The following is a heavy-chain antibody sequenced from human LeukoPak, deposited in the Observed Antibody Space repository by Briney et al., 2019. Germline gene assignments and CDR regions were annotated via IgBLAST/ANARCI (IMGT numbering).Heavy chain of an antibody. V-gene: IGHV1-8*01. D-gene: IGHD6-19*01. CDR2: MNPNSGNT. CDR1: GYTFTSYD. CDR3: ARYSSGWEPFDY. J-gene: IGHJ4*02. Sequence: ASAKVSCKASGYTFTSYDINWVRQATGQGLEWMGWMNPNSGNTGYAQKFQGRVTMTRNTSISTAYMELSSLRSEDTAVYYCARYSSGWEPFDYWGQGTLVTVSS.